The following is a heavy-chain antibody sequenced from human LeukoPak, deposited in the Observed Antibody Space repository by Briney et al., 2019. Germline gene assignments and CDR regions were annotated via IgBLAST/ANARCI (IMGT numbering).Heavy chain of an antibody. CDR1: GYSISSGYY. CDR3: ARGYYVNY. V-gene: IGHV4-38-2*02. CDR2: IYPTGST. Sequence: SETLSLTCTVSGYSISSGYYWGWIRQPPGKGLEWIGNIYPTGSTYYNPSLKSRVTISVDTSKNQFSLKLSSVTAADTAVYYCARGYYVNYWGQGTLVTVSS. J-gene: IGHJ4*02.